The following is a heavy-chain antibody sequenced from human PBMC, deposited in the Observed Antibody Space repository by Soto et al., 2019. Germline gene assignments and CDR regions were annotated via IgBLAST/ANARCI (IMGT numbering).Heavy chain of an antibody. CDR1: GGPFSSYA. CDR3: AKGPAPPPGRIAVALNYFDY. V-gene: IGHV3-23*01. Sequence: GGSLRLSCTASGGPFSSYAMSWVRQAPGKGLEWVSAISGSGGSTYYADSVKGRFTISRDNSKNTLYLQMNSLRAEDTAVYYCAKGPAPPPGRIAVALNYFDYWGQGTLVTVSS. J-gene: IGHJ4*02. D-gene: IGHD6-19*01. CDR2: ISGSGGST.